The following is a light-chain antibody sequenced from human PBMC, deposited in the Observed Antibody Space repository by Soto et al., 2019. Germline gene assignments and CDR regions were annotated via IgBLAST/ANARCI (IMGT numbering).Light chain of an antibody. CDR2: DAS. CDR1: QSISSW. CDR3: QQYNSYPGT. V-gene: IGKV1-5*01. Sequence: EIKMTQSPATLSASEGDRVTITCRASQSISSWLAWYQQKPGKAPKLLIYDASSLESGVPSRFSGSGSGTEFTLTISSLQPDDFATYYCQQYNSYPGTFGQGTKVDI. J-gene: IGKJ1*01.